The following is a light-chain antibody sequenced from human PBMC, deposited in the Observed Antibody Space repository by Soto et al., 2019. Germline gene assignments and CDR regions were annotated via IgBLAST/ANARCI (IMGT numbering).Light chain of an antibody. J-gene: IGKJ2*01. Sequence: DIQMTQSPSTLSASVGDRVTITCRASQNINNWLAWYQQKPGKAPKLLIYKASSLESGVPSRFSGSGSGTEFTLTISSLQPDDFATYYCQQSNRPYTFGQGTKLEIK. CDR2: KAS. V-gene: IGKV1-5*03. CDR1: QNINNW. CDR3: QQSNRPYT.